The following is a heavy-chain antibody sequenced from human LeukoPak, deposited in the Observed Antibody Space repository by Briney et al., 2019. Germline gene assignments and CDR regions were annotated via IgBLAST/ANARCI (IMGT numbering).Heavy chain of an antibody. D-gene: IGHD3-3*01. CDR2: IDTKGTRT. CDR3: AKSGDVLRFSEWLPSYFDY. J-gene: IGHJ4*02. CDR1: GFILSNSA. V-gene: IGHV3-NL1*01. Sequence: GGSLRLSCAASGFILSNSAMTWVRQAPGKGLQWVSGIDTKGTRTYYADSVKGRFTISRDNSKNTLYLQMNSLRAEDTAVYYCAKSGDVLRFSEWLPSYFDYWGQGTLVTVSS.